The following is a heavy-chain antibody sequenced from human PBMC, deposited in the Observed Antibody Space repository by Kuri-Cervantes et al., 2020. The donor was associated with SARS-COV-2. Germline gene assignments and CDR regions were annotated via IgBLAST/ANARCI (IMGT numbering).Heavy chain of an antibody. J-gene: IGHJ4*02. Sequence: ASVKVSCKASGYRFTDYGISWVRQAPGQGLEWMGWISTYNGNTNYAQKLQGRVTMTTDTSTTTAYMELRSLRSDDTAVYYCARHTIYSSGWYRGIDYWGQGTLVTVSS. CDR1: GYRFTDYG. D-gene: IGHD6-19*01. V-gene: IGHV1-18*01. CDR2: ISTYNGNT. CDR3: ARHTIYSSGWYRGIDY.